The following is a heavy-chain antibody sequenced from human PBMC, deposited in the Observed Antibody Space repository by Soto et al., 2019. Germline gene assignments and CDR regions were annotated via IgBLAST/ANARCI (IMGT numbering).Heavy chain of an antibody. Sequence: ASVKVSCKASGYTFTSYGISWVRQAPGQGLEWMGWISAYNGNTGYAQKFQGRVTMTRNTSISTAYMELSSLRSEDTAVYYCARAKKEYYDILTGYYNAAYYYYMDVWGKGTTVTVSS. CDR3: ARAKKEYYDILTGYYNAAYYYYMDV. V-gene: IGHV1-8*02. CDR1: GYTFTSYG. J-gene: IGHJ6*03. D-gene: IGHD3-9*01. CDR2: ISAYNGNT.